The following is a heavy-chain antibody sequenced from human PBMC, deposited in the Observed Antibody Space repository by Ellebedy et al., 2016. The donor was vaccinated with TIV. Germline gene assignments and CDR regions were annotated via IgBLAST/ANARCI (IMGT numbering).Heavy chain of an antibody. J-gene: IGHJ4*02. Sequence: PGGSLRLSCTAFGFTFSTSWMTCVRQAPGKGLEWVASIKEDGNEIEYVDSVKGRFTISRENAKMSLFLQMNSLRPEDTAVYYCARIETMIRGDPIDYWGQGTLVTVSS. CDR1: GFTFSTSW. CDR2: IKEDGNEI. D-gene: IGHD3-10*01. V-gene: IGHV3-7*01. CDR3: ARIETMIRGDPIDY.